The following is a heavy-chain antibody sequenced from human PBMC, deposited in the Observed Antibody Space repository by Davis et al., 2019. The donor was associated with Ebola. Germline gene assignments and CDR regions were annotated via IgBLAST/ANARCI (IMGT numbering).Heavy chain of an antibody. CDR1: GYTFTGYN. D-gene: IGHD5-18*01. J-gene: IGHJ4*02. CDR2: IISNIGDT. V-gene: IGHV1-2*06. CDR3: ARGHNYGFEY. Sequence: ASVKVSCKASGYTFTGYNIHWMRQAPGHGLEWMGRIISNIGDTNYAQNFQGRVTMTRDTSISTAYMELSRLTSDDTAVYYCARGHNYGFEYWGQGTLVTVSS.